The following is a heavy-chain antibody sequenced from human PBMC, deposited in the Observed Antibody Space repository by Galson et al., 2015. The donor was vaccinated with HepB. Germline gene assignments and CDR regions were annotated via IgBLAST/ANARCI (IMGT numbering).Heavy chain of an antibody. J-gene: IGHJ4*02. CDR3: AMIMWTTETSGAEY. D-gene: IGHD1-1*01. Sequence: SLRLSCAASGFTLSDYYIDWVRQAPGKGLEWVGRSRNKAKSHTTDYAASVKGRFSISRDDPKNSLYLQMNSLKTEDTAVYYCAMIMWTTETSGAEYWGQGTLVTVSS. CDR2: SRNKAKSHTT. V-gene: IGHV3-72*01. CDR1: GFTLSDYY.